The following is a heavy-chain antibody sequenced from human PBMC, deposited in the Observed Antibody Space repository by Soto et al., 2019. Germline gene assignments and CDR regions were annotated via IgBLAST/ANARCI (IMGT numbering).Heavy chain of an antibody. D-gene: IGHD3-22*01. V-gene: IGHV5-51*01. CDR1: GYSFTSYW. Sequence: GESLKISCKGSGYSFTSYWIGWVRQMPGHGLEWMGIIYPGDSDTRYSPSFQGQVTISADKSISTAYLQWSSLKASDTAMYYCARLYYYDSSGPDAFDIWGQGTMVTVSS. CDR3: ARLYYYDSSGPDAFDI. CDR2: IYPGDSDT. J-gene: IGHJ3*02.